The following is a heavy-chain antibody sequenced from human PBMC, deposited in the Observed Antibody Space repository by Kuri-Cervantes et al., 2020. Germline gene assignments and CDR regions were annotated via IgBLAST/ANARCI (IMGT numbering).Heavy chain of an antibody. D-gene: IGHD6-6*01. Sequence: GESRKISCAASGFTFSDYYMSWIRQATGKGLEWVSYISSSGSTIYYADSGKGRFTISRDNAKNSLSLQMNRLRAEDTAVYYCAREVRLGGIMDVWGKGTTVTVSS. CDR1: GFTFSDYY. CDR2: ISSSGSTI. V-gene: IGHV3-11*01. CDR3: AREVRLGGIMDV. J-gene: IGHJ6*03.